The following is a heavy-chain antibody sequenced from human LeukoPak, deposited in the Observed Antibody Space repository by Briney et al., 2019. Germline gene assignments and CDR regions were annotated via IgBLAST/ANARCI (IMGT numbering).Heavy chain of an antibody. D-gene: IGHD3-22*01. J-gene: IGHJ4*02. V-gene: IGHV3-11*01. Sequence: GGSLRLSCAVSGFTFSDYYMSWIRQAPGKGLEWVSYISDSGSTIYYADSVKGRLTISRDNAKNSLYLQMNSLRAEDTAVYYCASHKRYHSSEPSDYWGQGTLVTVS. CDR3: ASHKRYHSSEPSDY. CDR1: GFTFSDYY. CDR2: ISDSGSTI.